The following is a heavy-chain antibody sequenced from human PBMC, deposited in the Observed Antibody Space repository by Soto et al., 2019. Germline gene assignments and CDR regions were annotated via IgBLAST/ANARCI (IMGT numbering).Heavy chain of an antibody. D-gene: IGHD6-13*01. J-gene: IGHJ4*02. CDR1: GYIFGKYW. V-gene: IGHV5-10-1*01. CDR3: VLHPVSAFRGIEDY. CDR2: IDPSDSYT. Sequence: GESLKISCEGSGYIFGKYWISWVRQMPGKGLEWMGRIDPSDSYTNYSPTFQGTVSISVDTSTSTAYLQWGSLKASDTAMYYCVLHPVSAFRGIEDYWGKGTLVPVSS.